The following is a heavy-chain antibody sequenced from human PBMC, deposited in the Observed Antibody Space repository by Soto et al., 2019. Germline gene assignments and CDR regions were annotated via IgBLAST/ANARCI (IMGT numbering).Heavy chain of an antibody. D-gene: IGHD2-15*01. Sequence: QVQLVQSGGEVKKPGASVKVSCQASGYTFSDYAIRWVRQSPGQGLEWMGWISASTRNTDQAQNFQGRVIMTLDTSTNTAYMELSSLRSDDTAVYYCVRCYCSVGSCYACWHFALWGRGTLVTVSS. CDR2: ISASTRNT. CDR3: VRCYCSVGSCYACWHFAL. V-gene: IGHV1-18*01. J-gene: IGHJ2*01. CDR1: GYTFSDYA.